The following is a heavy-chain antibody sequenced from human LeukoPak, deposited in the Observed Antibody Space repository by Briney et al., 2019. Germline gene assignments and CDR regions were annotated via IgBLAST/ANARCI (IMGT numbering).Heavy chain of an antibody. CDR3: ARGPRGYFDY. CDR1: GFTFSSYA. V-gene: IGHV3-64*01. J-gene: IGHJ4*02. CDR2: ISSNGGST. Sequence: GGSLRLSCAASGFTFSSYAMHWVRQAPGKGLEYVSAISSNGGSTYHANSVKGRFTISRDNSKNTLYLQMGSLRAEDMAVYYCARGPRGYFDYWGQGTLVTVSS.